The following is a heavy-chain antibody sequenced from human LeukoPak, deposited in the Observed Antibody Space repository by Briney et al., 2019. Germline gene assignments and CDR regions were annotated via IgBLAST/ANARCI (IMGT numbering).Heavy chain of an antibody. CDR3: TAGRAYSLLDF. J-gene: IGHJ4*02. CDR1: GYRFTELS. D-gene: IGHD5-18*01. Sequence: SVKVSCKVSGYRFTELSRHWVRQAPGKGLEWLGGFDLVHGDTIYAQKFQGRVTMTEDTSTDTSYMELSSLGSEDTAVYFCTAGRAYSLLDFWGQGTLVIVSS. V-gene: IGHV1-24*01. CDR2: FDLVHGDT.